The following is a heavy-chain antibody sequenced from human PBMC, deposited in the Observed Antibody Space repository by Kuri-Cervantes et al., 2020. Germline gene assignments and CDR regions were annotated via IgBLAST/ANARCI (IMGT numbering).Heavy chain of an antibody. CDR3: ARDYGGNSLLTFLDY. CDR2: IYYSGST. Sequence: SETLSLTCTVSGGSISSGGYYWSWIRQHPGKGLEWIGYIYYSGSTYYNPSLKSRVTISVDTSKNQFSLKLSSVTAADTAVYYCARDYGGNSLLTFLDYWGQGTLVTVSS. J-gene: IGHJ4*02. D-gene: IGHD4-23*01. CDR1: GGSISSGGYY. V-gene: IGHV4-31*03.